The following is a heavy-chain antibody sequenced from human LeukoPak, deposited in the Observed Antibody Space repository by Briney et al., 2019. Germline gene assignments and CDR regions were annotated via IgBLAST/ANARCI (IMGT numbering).Heavy chain of an antibody. J-gene: IGHJ3*02. CDR1: GFTFSSYG. CDR2: IWYDGSNK. Sequence: GRSLRLSCAASGFTFSSYGMHWVRQAPGKGLEWVAVIWYDGSNKYYADSVKGRFTISRDNSKNTLYLQMNSLRAEDTAVYYCASPPGILTGYGDDAFDIWGQGTMVTVSS. V-gene: IGHV3-33*01. D-gene: IGHD3-9*01. CDR3: ASPPGILTGYGDDAFDI.